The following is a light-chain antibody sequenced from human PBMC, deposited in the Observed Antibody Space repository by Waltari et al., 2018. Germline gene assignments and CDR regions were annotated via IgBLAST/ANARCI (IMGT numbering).Light chain of an antibody. J-gene: IGLJ1*01. CDR2: EVS. CDR1: SSDVGGFNY. CDR3: CSFAGSPYV. Sequence: QSALTQPRSVSGSPGQSVTIPCTGTSSDVGGFNYVSWYQQHPGKAPNLMIYEVSKRPSGVPDRFSASKSGNTASLTISGLQTEDEADYYCCSFAGSPYVFGPGTKVTVL. V-gene: IGLV2-11*01.